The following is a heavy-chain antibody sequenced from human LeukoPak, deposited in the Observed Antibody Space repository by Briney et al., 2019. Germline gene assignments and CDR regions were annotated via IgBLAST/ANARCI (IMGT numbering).Heavy chain of an antibody. CDR2: IYTSGST. CDR1: GGSISSYY. J-gene: IGHJ6*03. V-gene: IGHV4-4*07. D-gene: IGHD3-10*01. CDR3: ARAVGSGSFQTYYYYMDV. Sequence: SETLSLTCTVSGGSISSYYWSWIRQPAGKGLEWIGRIYTSGSTNYNPSLKSRVTMSVDTSKNQFSLKLSSVTAADTAVYYCARAVGSGSFQTYYYYMDVWGKGTTVTIS.